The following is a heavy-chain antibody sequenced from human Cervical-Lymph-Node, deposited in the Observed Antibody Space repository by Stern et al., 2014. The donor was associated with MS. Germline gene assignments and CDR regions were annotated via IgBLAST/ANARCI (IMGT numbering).Heavy chain of an antibody. J-gene: IGHJ4*02. Sequence: QVQLQESGPGLVKPSQTLSLTCTVSGASLQTIGYFWSWVRQPPGKGLEWIGFISHSGVTFYNETLKSRVTLSQDTSANQFSLRLTSVTAADTALYFCMRGDYWGRGILVAVSS. CDR2: ISHSGVT. CDR1: GASLQTIGYF. V-gene: IGHV4-31*03. CDR3: MRGDY.